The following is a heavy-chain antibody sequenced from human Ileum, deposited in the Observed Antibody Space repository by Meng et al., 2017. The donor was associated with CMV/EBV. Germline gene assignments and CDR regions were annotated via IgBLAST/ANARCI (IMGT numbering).Heavy chain of an antibody. J-gene: IGHJ4*02. V-gene: IGHV2-5*02. CDR2: IYRGDDK. CDR3: AHFVGGYYPSRPDY. D-gene: IGHD1-26*01. Sequence: LTESGPTLVKPTQTLTLTCSFSGFSPSTSGEGVGWIRQPPGKALEWLALIYRGDDKRYSPSLNSRLTIAKDTSKNEVVLTLTNMGPIDTGTYYCAHFVGGYYPSRPDYWGQGTLVTVSS. CDR1: GFSPSTSGEG.